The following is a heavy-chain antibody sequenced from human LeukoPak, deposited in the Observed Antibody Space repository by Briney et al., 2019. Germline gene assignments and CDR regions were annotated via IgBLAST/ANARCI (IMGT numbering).Heavy chain of an antibody. V-gene: IGHV4-34*01. CDR2: INHSGST. CDR1: GGSFSGYY. Sequence: SETLSLTCAVYGGSFSGYYWSWIRQPPGKGLEWIGEINHSGSTNYNPSLKSRVTISVDTSKNQFSLKLSSVTAADTAVYYCARGRGGYCTNGVCYGPYYYYGMDVWGQRTTVTVSS. J-gene: IGHJ6*02. CDR3: ARGRGGYCTNGVCYGPYYYYGMDV. D-gene: IGHD2-8*01.